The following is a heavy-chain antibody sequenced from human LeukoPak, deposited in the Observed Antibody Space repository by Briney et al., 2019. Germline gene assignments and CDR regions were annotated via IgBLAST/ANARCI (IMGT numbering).Heavy chain of an antibody. CDR1: GFTFSRYR. Sequence: GGSLRLSCAASGFTFSRYRMHWVRQAPGKGLVWVSGLNSDGSTTNYADSVKGRFTISRDNAKNTLYLQMNGLRAEDTAVYYCASSGSGWYSFDYWGQGTLVTVSS. CDR2: LNSDGSTT. D-gene: IGHD6-19*01. CDR3: ASSGSGWYSFDY. V-gene: IGHV3-74*01. J-gene: IGHJ4*02.